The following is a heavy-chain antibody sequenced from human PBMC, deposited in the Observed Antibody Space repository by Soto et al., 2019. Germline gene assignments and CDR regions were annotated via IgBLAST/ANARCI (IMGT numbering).Heavy chain of an antibody. CDR2: IWYDGSNK. D-gene: IGHD3-10*01. Sequence: GGSLRLSCAASGFTFSSYGMHWVRQAPCKGLEWVAVIWYDGSNKYYADSVKGRFTISRDNSKNTLYLQMNSLRAEDTAVYYCARDKNPYYYGSGSYNGFDYWGQGTLVPVYS. J-gene: IGHJ4*02. V-gene: IGHV3-33*01. CDR3: ARDKNPYYYGSGSYNGFDY. CDR1: GFTFSSYG.